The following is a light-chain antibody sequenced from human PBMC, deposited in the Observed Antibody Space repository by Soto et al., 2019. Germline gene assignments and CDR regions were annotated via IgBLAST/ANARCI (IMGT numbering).Light chain of an antibody. J-gene: IGKJ4*01. V-gene: IGKV3-11*01. Sequence: EIVLTQSPATLSLSPGERATLSCRASQSVGRNLSWYQQKPGQAPRLLSYDASNRATGIPARFSGSGSGKDFTLTISSLEPEDFALYYCQHRSNWPPLTFGGGTNVEIK. CDR3: QHRSNWPPLT. CDR2: DAS. CDR1: QSVGRN.